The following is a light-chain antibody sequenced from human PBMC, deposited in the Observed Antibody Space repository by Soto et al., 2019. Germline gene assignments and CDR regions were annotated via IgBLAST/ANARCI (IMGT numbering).Light chain of an antibody. CDR2: GAS. J-gene: IGKJ1*01. CDR3: QQYNNWPPWT. Sequence: DIVMTQSPATLSVSPGERATLSCRASQSVSSNLAWYQQKPGQAPRLLIYGASTRATGIPARFSGSGSGTEFTLTISSLQSEDFVVYYCQQYNNWPPWTFGQGTKVDIK. CDR1: QSVSSN. V-gene: IGKV3-15*01.